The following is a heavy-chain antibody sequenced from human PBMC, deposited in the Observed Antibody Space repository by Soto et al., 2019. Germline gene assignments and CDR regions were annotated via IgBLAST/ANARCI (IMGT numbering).Heavy chain of an antibody. J-gene: IGHJ5*02. D-gene: IGHD2-15*01. CDR1: GGSISSGGYS. CDR3: ARAPRVANWFDP. V-gene: IGHV4-30-2*01. Sequence: LSLPCAVSGGSISSGGYSWSWIRQPPGKGLEWIGYIYHSGSTYYNPSLKSRVTISVDRSKNQFSLKLSSVTAADTAVYYCARAPRVANWFDPWGQGTLVTVSS. CDR2: IYHSGST.